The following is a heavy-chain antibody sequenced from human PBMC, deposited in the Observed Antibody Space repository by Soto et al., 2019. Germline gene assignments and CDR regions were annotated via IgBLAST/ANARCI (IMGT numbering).Heavy chain of an antibody. V-gene: IGHV3-48*02. CDR1: GFTFSSYS. D-gene: IGHD6-6*01. Sequence: EVQLVESGGGLVQPGGSLRLSCAASGFTFSSYSMNWVRQAPGKGLEWVSYISSSSSTIYYADSGKGRFTISRDNAKNSLYLQMNSLRDDDTAVYYCARPEYSSSSYGMDVWGQGTTVTVSS. J-gene: IGHJ6*02. CDR2: ISSSSSTI. CDR3: ARPEYSSSSYGMDV.